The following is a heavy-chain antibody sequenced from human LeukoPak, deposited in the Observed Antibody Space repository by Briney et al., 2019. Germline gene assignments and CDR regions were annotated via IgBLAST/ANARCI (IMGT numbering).Heavy chain of an antibody. V-gene: IGHV1-8*03. CDR1: GYTFTSYD. D-gene: IGHD2-15*01. CDR3: ARGKGYCSGGSCFWGNWFDP. CDR2: MNPNRGNT. J-gene: IGHJ5*02. Sequence: ASVKVSCKASGYTFTSYDINWVRQATGQGLEWMGWMNPNRGNTGYEQKFQGRVTITRNTFISTAYMELSSLRSEDTAVYYCARGKGYCSGGSCFWGNWFDPWGQGTLVIVSS.